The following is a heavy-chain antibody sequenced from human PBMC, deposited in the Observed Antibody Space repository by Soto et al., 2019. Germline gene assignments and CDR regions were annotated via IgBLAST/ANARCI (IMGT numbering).Heavy chain of an antibody. J-gene: IGHJ4*02. D-gene: IGHD3-10*01. CDR1: GFTFSSYS. CDR3: ARDSTDYYGSGSYYADY. Sequence: EVQLVESGGGLVKPGGSLRLSCAASGFTFSSYSMNWVRQAPGKGLEWVSSISSSSSYIYYADSVKGRFTISRDNAKNSMYMQMNSLRAEDTAVYYCARDSTDYYGSGSYYADYWGQGTLVTVSS. V-gene: IGHV3-21*01. CDR2: ISSSSSYI.